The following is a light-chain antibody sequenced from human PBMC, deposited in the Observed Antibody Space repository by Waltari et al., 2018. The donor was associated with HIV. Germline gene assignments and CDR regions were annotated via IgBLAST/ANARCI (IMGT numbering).Light chain of an antibody. CDR3: SSYAGSDIYVV. V-gene: IGLV2-8*01. J-gene: IGLJ2*01. CDR2: EVS. Sequence: QSALTQPPSASGSLGQSVTIPCSGTSSDVGGCDYVSWYRQHPGKAPKLMIYEVSQRPSGVPNRFSGSKSGNTASLTVSGLQAEDEADYYCSSYAGSDIYVVFGGGTKLTVL. CDR1: SSDVGGCDY.